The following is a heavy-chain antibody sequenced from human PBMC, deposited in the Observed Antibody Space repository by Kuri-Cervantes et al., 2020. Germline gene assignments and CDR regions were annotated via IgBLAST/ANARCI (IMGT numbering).Heavy chain of an antibody. D-gene: IGHD6-19*01. CDR1: GGSISSYY. V-gene: IGHV4-59*01. CDR3: ARFYSSAWSFDY. J-gene: IGHJ4*02. CDR2: IYYSGST. Sequence: SETLSLTCAVYGGSISSYYWSWIRQPPGKGLEWIGYIYYSGSTNYNPSLESRVTISVDTSKIQFSLKLSSVTAADTAVYYCARFYSSAWSFDYWGQGTLVTVSS.